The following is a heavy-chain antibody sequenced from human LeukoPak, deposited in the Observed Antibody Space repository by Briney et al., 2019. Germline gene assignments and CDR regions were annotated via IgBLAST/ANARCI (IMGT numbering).Heavy chain of an antibody. Sequence: SETLSLTCAVYGGSFSGYYWSWIRQPPGKGLEWIGEINHSGSTNYNPSLKGRVTISVDTSKNQFSLKLSSVTAADTAVYYCASIYCGGDCQDLYYYYYGIDVWGQGTTVTVSS. D-gene: IGHD2-21*02. CDR1: GGSFSGYY. V-gene: IGHV4-34*01. CDR2: INHSGST. J-gene: IGHJ6*02. CDR3: ASIYCGGDCQDLYYYYYGIDV.